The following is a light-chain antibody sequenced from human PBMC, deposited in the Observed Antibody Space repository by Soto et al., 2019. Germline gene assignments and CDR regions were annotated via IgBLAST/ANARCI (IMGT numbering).Light chain of an antibody. Sequence: QSALTQPASVSGSPGQSITISCTGTNNDVGGHMYVSWYQHQAGKVPKLIIYEIDNRPSGVSDRFSGSKSGNTASLTISGLQADDEAEYFCISYKTDDTFLFGTGTKVTVL. CDR2: EID. J-gene: IGLJ1*01. CDR3: ISYKTDDTFL. CDR1: NNDVGGHMY. V-gene: IGLV2-14*01.